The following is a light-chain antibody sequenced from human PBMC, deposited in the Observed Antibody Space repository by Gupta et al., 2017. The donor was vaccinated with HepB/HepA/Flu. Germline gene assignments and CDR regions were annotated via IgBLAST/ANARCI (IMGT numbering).Light chain of an antibody. CDR3: QQRSNWPPGFT. CDR1: QSVSSY. V-gene: IGKV3-11*01. CDR2: DAS. J-gene: IGKJ3*01. Sequence: EIVLTQSPATLSLSPGERATLSCRASQSVSSYLAWYQQKPGQAPRLLIYDASNRATGIPARFSGSGSGTDFTLTISSLEPEDFAVYYCQQRSNWPPGFTFGHGTKVDIK.